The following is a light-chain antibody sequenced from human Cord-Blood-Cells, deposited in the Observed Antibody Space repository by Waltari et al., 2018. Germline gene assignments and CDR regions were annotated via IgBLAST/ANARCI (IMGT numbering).Light chain of an antibody. J-gene: IGKJ3*01. V-gene: IGKV4-1*01. CDR3: QQYYSTPFT. CDR2: WAS. CDR1: QSVLSCTNSKSY. Sequence: DIVITQPPDSLAVSLDERPTTTCQVRQSVLSCTNSKSYLAGYQQKPGQPPKLLIYWASTRKSSVPDGFSSSGSGTDFTLTISSLQAEDEAVYYCQQYYSTPFTFGPGTKVDIK.